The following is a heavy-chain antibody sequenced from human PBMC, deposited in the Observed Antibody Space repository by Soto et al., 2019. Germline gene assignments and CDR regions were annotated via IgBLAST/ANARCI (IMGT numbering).Heavy chain of an antibody. CDR1: GGYISSGGYS. CDR2: IYYSGST. CDR3: AGAPGY. J-gene: IGHJ4*02. Sequence: QLQLQESGPGLVKPSQTLSLTCTVSGGYISSGGYSWSWIRQPPGKGLEWIGYIYYSGSTYYNPSLESRATISVDTTMSPVSAADRAVSSSDSAGDLGAGAPGYWGQGTLVTVSS. V-gene: IGHV4-31*03.